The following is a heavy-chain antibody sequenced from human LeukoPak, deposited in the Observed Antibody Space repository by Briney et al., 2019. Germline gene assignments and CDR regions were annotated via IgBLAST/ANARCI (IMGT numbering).Heavy chain of an antibody. V-gene: IGHV1-46*01. CDR3: ARAQGYGDCDY. J-gene: IGHJ4*02. CDR1: GYTFTDYY. CDR2: INPSGGNT. D-gene: IGHD4-17*01. Sequence: GASVKVSCKASGYTFTDYYIHWVRQAPGQGLEWMGIINPSGGNTKCAQKFQARVTMTRDTSTSTVYMELSGLRSEDTAVYYCARAQGYGDCDYWGQGTLVTVSS.